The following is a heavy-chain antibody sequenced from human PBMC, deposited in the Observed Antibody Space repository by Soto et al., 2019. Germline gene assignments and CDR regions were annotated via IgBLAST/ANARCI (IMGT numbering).Heavy chain of an antibody. D-gene: IGHD4-4*01. CDR3: ARDRVYSNYFRGLDYYYYYMDV. CDR2: IYYSGST. Sequence: SETLSLTCAVYGGSFSGYYWSWIRQPPGKGLEWIGYIYYSGSTNYNPSLKSRVTISVDTSKNQFSLKLSSVTAADTAVYYCARDRVYSNYFRGLDYYYYYMDVWGKGTTVTVSS. J-gene: IGHJ6*03. CDR1: GGSFSGYY. V-gene: IGHV4-59*01.